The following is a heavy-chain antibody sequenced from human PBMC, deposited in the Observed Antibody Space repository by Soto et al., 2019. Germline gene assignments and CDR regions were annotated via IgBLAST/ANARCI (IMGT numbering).Heavy chain of an antibody. V-gene: IGHV2-5*02. Sequence: QITLKESGPTLVKPTQPLTLTCTFSGFSLITAGVGVGWIRQPPGKALEWLALIYWDDDKRYNPSLRSRLTLTQDTYKNQVVLTMNNMDPVDTATYYCAHRQGRAVAGPLENCGQGTLVTVSS. J-gene: IGHJ4*02. CDR2: IYWDDDK. CDR1: GFSLITAGVG. D-gene: IGHD6-19*01. CDR3: AHRQGRAVAGPLEN.